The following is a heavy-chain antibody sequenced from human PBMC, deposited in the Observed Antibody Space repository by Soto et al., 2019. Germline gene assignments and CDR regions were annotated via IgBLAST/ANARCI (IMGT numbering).Heavy chain of an antibody. J-gene: IGHJ4*02. Sequence: LSLTCTVSGDSLSGGDYYWSWIRQPPGKGLEWIGDTYYTGFTFYNPSLKSRLTISLDSSKNQFSLRLNSVTAADTAVYFCARAYRINGWSDYFFDYWGQGTLVTVS. D-gene: IGHD6-19*01. V-gene: IGHV4-30-4*08. CDR2: TYYTGFT. CDR3: ARAYRINGWSDYFFDY. CDR1: GDSLSGGDYY.